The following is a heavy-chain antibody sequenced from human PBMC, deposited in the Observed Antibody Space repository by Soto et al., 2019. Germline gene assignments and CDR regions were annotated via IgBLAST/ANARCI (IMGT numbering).Heavy chain of an antibody. CDR3: ARGFDFWSGYYRFDAFDI. CDR2: ISSSSSYI. V-gene: IGHV3-21*01. Sequence: GGSLRLSCAASGFTFSSYSMNWVRQAPGKGLEWVSSISSSSSYIYYADSVKGRFTISRDNAKNSLYLQMNSLRAEDTAVYYCARGFDFWSGYYRFDAFDIWGPGTMVTVS. CDR1: GFTFSSYS. D-gene: IGHD3-3*01. J-gene: IGHJ3*02.